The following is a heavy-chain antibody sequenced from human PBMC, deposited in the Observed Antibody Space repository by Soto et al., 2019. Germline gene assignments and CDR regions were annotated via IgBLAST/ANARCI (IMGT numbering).Heavy chain of an antibody. D-gene: IGHD3-3*01. CDR1: GGSISSYY. V-gene: IGHV4-59*01. CDR3: ARVGVVIAQFDY. Sequence: PSETLSLTCTVTGGSISSYYWSWIRQPPGKGLEWIGYIYYSGSTNYNPSLKSRVTISVGTSKNQFSLKLSSVTAADTAVYYCARVGVVIAQFDYWGQGTLVTVSS. CDR2: IYYSGST. J-gene: IGHJ4*02.